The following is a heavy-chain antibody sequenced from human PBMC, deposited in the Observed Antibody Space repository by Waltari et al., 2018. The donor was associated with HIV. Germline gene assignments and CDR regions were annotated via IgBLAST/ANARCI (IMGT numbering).Heavy chain of an antibody. V-gene: IGHV4-34*01. Sequence: QVQLQQWGAGLLKPSETLSLTCAVHGDHFFGQYWSWIRQPPGKGLEWIGEISTSGSAHYTPSLESRVTISLDTSKKQISLNRRSVTAADTAVYYCAGPYSSSPDYYFGMDVWGQGTSVTVSS. J-gene: IGHJ6*02. CDR1: GDHFFGQY. CDR3: AGPYSSSPDYYFGMDV. D-gene: IGHD6-6*01. CDR2: ISTSGSA.